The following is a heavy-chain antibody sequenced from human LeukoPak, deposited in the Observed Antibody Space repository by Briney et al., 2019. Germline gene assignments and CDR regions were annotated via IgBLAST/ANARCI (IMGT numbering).Heavy chain of an antibody. J-gene: IGHJ5*02. Sequence: GGSLRLSCAASGFTFSSYAMHWVRQAPGKGLEWLSYINIGGTNTHYADSVKGRFTISRDNAKKSLYLEMNNLRAEDTAVYYCATDGAGFDTWGQGVLVTVSS. CDR1: GFTFSSYA. CDR3: ATDGAGFDT. CDR2: INIGGTNT. V-gene: IGHV3-48*03.